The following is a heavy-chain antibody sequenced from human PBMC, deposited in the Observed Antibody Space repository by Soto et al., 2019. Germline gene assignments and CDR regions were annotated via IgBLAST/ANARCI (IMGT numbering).Heavy chain of an antibody. CDR1: GFTFSSYA. V-gene: IGHV3-23*01. CDR2: ISGSGGST. Sequence: EVQLLESGGGLVQPGGSLRLSCAASGFTFSSYAMSWVRQAPGKGLEWVSAISGSGGSTYYADSVKGRFTIARDNSKNTLYLQMNSLKAEDTAVYYCAKDGGRGVVLPAAMGSDYWGQGTLVTVSS. D-gene: IGHD2-2*01. CDR3: AKDGGRGVVLPAAMGSDY. J-gene: IGHJ4*02.